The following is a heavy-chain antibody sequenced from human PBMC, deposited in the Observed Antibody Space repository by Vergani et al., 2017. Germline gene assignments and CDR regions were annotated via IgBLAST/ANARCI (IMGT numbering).Heavy chain of an antibody. J-gene: IGHJ3*02. Sequence: EVQLVQSGAEVKKPGESLRISCKGSGYSFTSYWISWVRQMPGKGLEWMGRIDPSDSYTNYSPSFQGHVTISADKSISTAYLQWSSLKASDTAMYYCARAIVPAARNNAFDIWGQGTMVTVSS. CDR1: GYSFTSYW. D-gene: IGHD2-2*01. CDR2: IDPSDSYT. V-gene: IGHV5-10-1*03. CDR3: ARAIVPAARNNAFDI.